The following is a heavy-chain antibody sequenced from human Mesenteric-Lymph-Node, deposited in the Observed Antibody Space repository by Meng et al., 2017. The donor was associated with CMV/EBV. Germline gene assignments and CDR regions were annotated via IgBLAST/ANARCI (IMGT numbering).Heavy chain of an antibody. J-gene: IGHJ3*02. CDR1: GFTFDDYA. Sequence: GGSLRLSCAASGFTFDDYAMHWVRQAPGKGLEWVSGISWNSGSIGYADSVKGRFTISRDNAKNSLYLQMNSLRAEDTALYYCAKDIAAQYCSSTSCYPNVAFDIWGQGTMVTVSS. CDR2: ISWNSGSI. D-gene: IGHD2-2*01. V-gene: IGHV3-9*01. CDR3: AKDIAAQYCSSTSCYPNVAFDI.